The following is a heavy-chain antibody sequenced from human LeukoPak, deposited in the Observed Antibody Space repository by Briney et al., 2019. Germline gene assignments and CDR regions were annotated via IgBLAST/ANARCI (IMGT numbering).Heavy chain of an antibody. V-gene: IGHV4-59*02. J-gene: IGHJ4*02. CDR3: ARSRWGGSFDY. CDR2: VYYSGST. D-gene: IGHD5-24*01. Sequence: PSETLSLTCTVSGDSVSRYYWSWIRQPPGKGLEWIGYVYYSGSTNYNPSLKRRVSISIDTSNNHFSLKLSSVTAADTAVYYCARSRWGGSFDYWGQGTLVTVSS. CDR1: GDSVSRYY.